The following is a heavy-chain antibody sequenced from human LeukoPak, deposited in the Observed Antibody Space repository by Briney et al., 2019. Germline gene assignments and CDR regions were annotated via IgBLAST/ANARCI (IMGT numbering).Heavy chain of an antibody. J-gene: IGHJ4*02. V-gene: IGHV1-46*01. D-gene: IGHD6-13*01. CDR2: INPSGGST. CDR1: GYTFTSYY. CDR3: ARGGVGLVTGAGQRNFDY. Sequence: ASVKVSCKASGYTFTSYYMHWVRQAPGQGLEWMGIINPSGGSTSYAQKFQGRVTMTRDTSTSTVYMELSSLRSEDTAVYYCARGGVGLVTGAGQRNFDYWGQGTLVTVSS.